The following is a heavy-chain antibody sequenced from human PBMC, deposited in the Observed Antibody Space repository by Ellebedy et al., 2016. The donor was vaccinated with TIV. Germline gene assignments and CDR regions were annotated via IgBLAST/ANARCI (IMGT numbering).Heavy chain of an antibody. Sequence: SGPTLVKPTQTLTLTCTFSGFSXXXXXLSVSWIRQPPGKALEWLARIDWDDDKFYSTSLRTRLTISKDSSENQVVLTMTNMDPEGTATYYCARISSGWGFDYWGQGALVTVSS. CDR3: ARISSGWGFDY. J-gene: IGHJ4*02. CDR1: GFSXXXXXLS. V-gene: IGHV2-70*17. CDR2: IDWDDDK. D-gene: IGHD6-19*01.